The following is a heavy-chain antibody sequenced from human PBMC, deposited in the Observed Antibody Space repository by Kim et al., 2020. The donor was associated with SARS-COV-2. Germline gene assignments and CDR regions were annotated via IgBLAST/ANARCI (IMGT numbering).Heavy chain of an antibody. V-gene: IGHV3-9*01. Sequence: GGSLRLSCAASGFTFGDYAMHWVRQAPGKGLEWVSGISWNSGSIGYADSVKGRFTISRDNAKNSLYLQMNSLRAEDTALYYCAKDIRGYYYYYMDVWGKGTTVTVSS. J-gene: IGHJ6*03. CDR2: ISWNSGSI. CDR3: AKDIRGYYYYYMDV. CDR1: GFTFGDYA.